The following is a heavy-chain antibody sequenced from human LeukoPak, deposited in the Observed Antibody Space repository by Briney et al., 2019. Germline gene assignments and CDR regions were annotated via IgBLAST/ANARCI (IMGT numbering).Heavy chain of an antibody. V-gene: IGHV3-11*01. J-gene: IGHJ6*02. CDR1: GFTFSDYY. D-gene: IGHD2-21*02. CDR2: ISSSGSTI. Sequence: GGSLRLSCAASGFTFSDYYMSWIRQAPGKGLEWVSYISSSGSTIYYADSVKGRFTISRDNAKNSLYLQMNSLRAEDTAVYYCARDCGGDCYPYYYYGMDVWGQGTTVTVSS. CDR3: ARDCGGDCYPYYYYGMDV.